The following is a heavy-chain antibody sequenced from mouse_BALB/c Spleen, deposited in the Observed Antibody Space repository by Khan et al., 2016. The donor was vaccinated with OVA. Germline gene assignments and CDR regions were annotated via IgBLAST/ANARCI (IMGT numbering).Heavy chain of an antibody. CDR3: TRSYDSYYFDY. Sequence: VQLQQSGTVLARPGASVKMSCKASGYSFTSYWMHWVKQRPGLGLEWIGAIYPGISDTRYNQKFKGKAKLTAVTSASPAYMELSSLTNDDSAVYYCTRSYDSYYFDYWGQGTLLTVSS. V-gene: IGHV1-5*01. D-gene: IGHD2-4*01. CDR2: IYPGISDT. CDR1: GYSFTSYW. J-gene: IGHJ2*01.